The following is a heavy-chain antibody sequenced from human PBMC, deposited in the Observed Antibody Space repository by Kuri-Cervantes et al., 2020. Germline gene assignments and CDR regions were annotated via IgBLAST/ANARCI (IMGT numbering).Heavy chain of an antibody. V-gene: IGHV3-7*01. CDR1: GFTFSNYW. CDR2: IKQDGSEK. J-gene: IGHJ5*02. D-gene: IGHD3-10*01. CDR3: ARGALWFGENWFDP. Sequence: LSLTCAASGFTFSNYWMSWVRQAPGKGLEWVANIKQDGSEKYYVDSVKGRFTISRDNAKNSLYLQMNSLRAEDTAVYYCARGALWFGENWFDPWGQGTLITVSS.